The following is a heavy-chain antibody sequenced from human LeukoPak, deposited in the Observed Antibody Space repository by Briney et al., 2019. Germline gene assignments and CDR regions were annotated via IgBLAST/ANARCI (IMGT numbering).Heavy chain of an antibody. J-gene: IGHJ5*02. D-gene: IGHD2-2*01. V-gene: IGHV1-46*01. CDR3: SRARSVFCSSTSCKKNWFAP. CDR1: GYTFTSYY. CDR2: INPSGGST. Sequence: GASVKVSCKASGYTFTSYYMHWVRQAPGQGLEWMGIINPSGGSTSYAQKFQGRVTMTRDTSTSTVYMELSSLRSEDTAVYYCSRARSVFCSSTSCKKNWFAPGGQGPLVTVSS.